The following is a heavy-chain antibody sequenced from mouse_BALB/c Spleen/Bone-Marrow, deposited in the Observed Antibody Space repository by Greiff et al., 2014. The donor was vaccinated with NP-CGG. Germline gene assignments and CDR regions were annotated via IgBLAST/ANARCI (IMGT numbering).Heavy chain of an antibody. CDR2: ISPYYVDG. D-gene: IGHD3-1*01. J-gene: IGHJ4*01. Sequence: LVESGAELVRPGVSVKISCKGSGYTFTDYAMHWVKQSHAKSLEWIGVISPYYVDGGYNQKFKGKATMTVDKSSSTAYMELSRLTSEDSANYYCARGGGSGLYYYAMDYWGQGTSVTVSS. CDR1: GYTFTDYA. V-gene: IGHV1S137*01. CDR3: ARGGGSGLYYYAMDY.